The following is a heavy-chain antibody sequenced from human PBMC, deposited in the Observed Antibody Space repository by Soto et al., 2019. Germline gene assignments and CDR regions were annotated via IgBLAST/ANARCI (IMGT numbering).Heavy chain of an antibody. D-gene: IGHD3-9*01. CDR2: IKSKTDGGTT. V-gene: IGHV3-15*01. Sequence: GGSLRLSCAASGFIFSNAWMSWVRQAPGKGLEWVGRIKSKTDGGTTDYAAPVKGRFTISRDDSKNTLYLQMNSLKTEDTAVYYCTTDRKYDILTGYYKGVFDYWGQGTLVTVSS. CDR3: TTDRKYDILTGYYKGVFDY. CDR1: GFIFSNAW. J-gene: IGHJ4*02.